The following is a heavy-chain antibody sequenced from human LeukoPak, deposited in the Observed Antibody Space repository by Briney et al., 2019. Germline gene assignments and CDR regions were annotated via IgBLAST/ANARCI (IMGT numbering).Heavy chain of an antibody. CDR1: GFTLSSNY. V-gene: IGHV3-66*02. J-gene: IGHJ4*02. Sequence: PGGSLRLSWVASGFTLSSNYMSWVRQAPGKGLEWVSVIYSGGSTYYAESVRGRFTISRDNSQNTLYLQMNRLRAEDTAVYYCARSYYDFWSGYYTYFDYWGQGTLVTVSS. D-gene: IGHD3-3*01. CDR2: IYSGGST. CDR3: ARSYYDFWSGYYTYFDY.